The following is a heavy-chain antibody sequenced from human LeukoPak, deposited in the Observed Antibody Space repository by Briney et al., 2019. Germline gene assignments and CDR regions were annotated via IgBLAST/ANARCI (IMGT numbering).Heavy chain of an antibody. CDR3: AKDFYYDSSGYSGTFDY. CDR2: ISGSGGST. D-gene: IGHD3-22*01. J-gene: IGHJ4*02. V-gene: IGHV3-23*01. Sequence: GGSLRLSCAASGFTFSSYAMSWVRQAPGKGLEWVSAISGSGGSTYYADSVKGRFTISRDNSKNTLYLQMNSLRAEDTAVYYCAKDFYYDSSGYSGTFDYWGQGALVTVSS. CDR1: GFTFSSYA.